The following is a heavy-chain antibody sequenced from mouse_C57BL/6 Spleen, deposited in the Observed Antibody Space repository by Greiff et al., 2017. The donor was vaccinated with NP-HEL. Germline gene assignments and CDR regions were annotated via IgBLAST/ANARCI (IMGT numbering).Heavy chain of an antibody. V-gene: IGHV1-69*01. J-gene: IGHJ3*01. CDR3: AREWVTTGDRFAY. Sequence: QVQLQQPGAELVMPGASVKLSCKASGYTFTSYWMHWVKQRPGQGLEWIGEIDPSDSYTTYNQKFKGKSTLTVDKSSSTAYMQLSSLTSEDSAVYYCAREWVTTGDRFAYWGQGTLVTVSA. CDR1: GYTFTSYW. CDR2: IDPSDSYT. D-gene: IGHD2-2*01.